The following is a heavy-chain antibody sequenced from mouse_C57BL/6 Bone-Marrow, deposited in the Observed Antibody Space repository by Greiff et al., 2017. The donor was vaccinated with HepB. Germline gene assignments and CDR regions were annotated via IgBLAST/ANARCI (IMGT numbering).Heavy chain of an antibody. J-gene: IGHJ2*01. CDR1: GFTFSSYG. CDR2: ISSGGSYT. Sequence: EVKVVESGGDLVKPGGSLKLSCAASGFTFSSYGMSWVRQTPDKRLEWVATISSGGSYTYYPDSVKGRFTISRDNAKNTLYLQMSSLKSEDTAMYYCASLRYFDYWGQGTTLTVSS. CDR3: ASLRYFDY. V-gene: IGHV5-6*01.